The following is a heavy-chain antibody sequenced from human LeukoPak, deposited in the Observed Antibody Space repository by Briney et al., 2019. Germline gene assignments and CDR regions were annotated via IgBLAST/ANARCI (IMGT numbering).Heavy chain of an antibody. Sequence: GASVKVSCKASGGTFSSYAISWVRQAPGQGLEWMGGIIPIFGTANYAQKFQGRVTITADKSTSTAYMELSSLRSEDTAVYYCAGTVTPYARGKPFDYWGQGTLVTVSS. D-gene: IGHD4-17*01. CDR2: IIPIFGTA. CDR3: AGTVTPYARGKPFDY. J-gene: IGHJ4*02. V-gene: IGHV1-69*06. CDR1: GGTFSSYA.